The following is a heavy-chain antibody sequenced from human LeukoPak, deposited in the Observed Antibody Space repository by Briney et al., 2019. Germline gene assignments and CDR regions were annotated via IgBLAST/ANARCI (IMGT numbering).Heavy chain of an antibody. V-gene: IGHV3-9*03. J-gene: IGHJ4*02. CDR1: AFTFDDYA. CDR3: AKDIGGDYVVGYFDY. D-gene: IGHD4-17*01. CDR2: ISWNSGSI. Sequence: GRSLRLSCAASAFTFDDYAMHWVRQAPGKGLEWISGISWNSGSIVYADSVKGRFTISRDNAKNSLYLQMNSLRAEAMALYYCAKDIGGDYVVGYFDYWGQGTLVTVSS.